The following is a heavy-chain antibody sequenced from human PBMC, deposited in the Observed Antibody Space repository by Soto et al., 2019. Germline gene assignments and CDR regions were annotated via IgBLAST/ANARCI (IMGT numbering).Heavy chain of an antibody. CDR3: ARDNYGSGSYYLGAFDI. D-gene: IGHD3-10*01. V-gene: IGHV3-33*01. CDR1: GFTFSSFG. CDR2: IWYDGSNK. J-gene: IGHJ3*02. Sequence: GGSLRLSCAASGFTFSSFGMHWVRQAPGKGLEWVAVIWYDGSNKYYADSVKGRFTISRDNSKNTLYLQMNSLRAEDTAVYYCARDNYGSGSYYLGAFDIWGQGTMVTVSS.